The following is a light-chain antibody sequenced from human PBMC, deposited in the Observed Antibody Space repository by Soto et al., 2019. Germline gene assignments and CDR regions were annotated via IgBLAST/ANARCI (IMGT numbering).Light chain of an antibody. CDR1: SRDVGNYNY. Sequence: QSALTQPASVSGSPGQSITISCTGTSRDVGNYNYVSWYQQDPGKAPKLIIYEVSTRPSGVSSRFSGSKSDNTASLTISGLQADDEADYYCSSYTSTTTLYVFGTGTKVTVL. V-gene: IGLV2-14*01. J-gene: IGLJ1*01. CDR3: SSYTSTTTLYV. CDR2: EVS.